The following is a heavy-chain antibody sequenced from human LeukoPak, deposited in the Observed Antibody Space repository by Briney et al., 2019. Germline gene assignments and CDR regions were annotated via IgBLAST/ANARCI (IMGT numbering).Heavy chain of an antibody. CDR1: GFTFSSYN. CDR3: ARRGYIDSSGYDY. D-gene: IGHD3-22*01. CDR2: ISGSSSDI. V-gene: IGHV3-21*01. J-gene: IGHJ4*02. Sequence: GGPLRLSCAASGFTFSSYNMNWVRQAPGKGLEWVSSISGSSSDIYYADSMKGRLTISRDNAKNSVYLQINSLRAEDTAIYYCARRGYIDSSGYDYWGQGTLVTVSS.